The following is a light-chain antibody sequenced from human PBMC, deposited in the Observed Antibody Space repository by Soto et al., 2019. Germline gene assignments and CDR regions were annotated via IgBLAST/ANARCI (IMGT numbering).Light chain of an antibody. V-gene: IGKV3-15*01. J-gene: IGKJ1*01. CDR2: GAS. Sequence: EFVLTQSPATPSLSPGERATLSCRASQSVSSNLAWYQQKPGQAPRLLIYGASTRATGIPARFSGSGSGTEFTLTISSLQSEDFAVYYCQQYNNWPRTFGQGTKVDI. CDR1: QSVSSN. CDR3: QQYNNWPRT.